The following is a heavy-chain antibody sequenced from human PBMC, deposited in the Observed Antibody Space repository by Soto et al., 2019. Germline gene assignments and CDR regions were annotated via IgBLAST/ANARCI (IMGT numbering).Heavy chain of an antibody. J-gene: IGHJ4*02. CDR3: ARPVIPTRSSDYDNPFDH. CDR2: INAGNGNT. D-gene: IGHD3-22*01. CDR1: GYTFTSYA. Sequence: ASVKVSCKASGYTFTSYAMHWVRQAPGQRLEWMGWINAGNGNTKYSQKFQGRVTITRDTSASTAYMERRSLRSADTAVYYCARPVIPTRSSDYDNPFDHWGQGTLVTVSS. V-gene: IGHV1-3*01.